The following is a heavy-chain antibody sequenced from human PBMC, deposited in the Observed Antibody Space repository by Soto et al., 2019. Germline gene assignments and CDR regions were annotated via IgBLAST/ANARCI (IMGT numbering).Heavy chain of an antibody. Sequence: GGSLRLSCAASGFTFSSYWMHWVRQAPGKGLVWVSRINSDGSSTSYADSVKGRFTISRDNAKNTLYLQMNSLRAEDTAVYYCARVSVVVISLNAFDIWGQGTMVTVSS. CDR2: INSDGSST. V-gene: IGHV3-74*01. J-gene: IGHJ3*02. CDR1: GFTFSSYW. D-gene: IGHD3-22*01. CDR3: ARVSVVVISLNAFDI.